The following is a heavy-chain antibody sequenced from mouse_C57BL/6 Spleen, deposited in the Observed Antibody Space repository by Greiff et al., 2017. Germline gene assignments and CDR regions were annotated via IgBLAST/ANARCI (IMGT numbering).Heavy chain of an antibody. J-gene: IGHJ4*01. CDR1: GYTFTSYG. CDR3: ARRTAQAYAMDY. V-gene: IGHV1-81*01. D-gene: IGHD3-2*02. CDR2: IYPRSGNT. Sequence: QVQLQQSGAELARPGASVKLSCKASGYTFTSYGISWVKQRTGQGLEWIGEIYPRSGNTYYNEKFKGKATLTADKSSSTAYMELRSLTSEDSSVYFCARRTAQAYAMDYWGQGTSVTGSS.